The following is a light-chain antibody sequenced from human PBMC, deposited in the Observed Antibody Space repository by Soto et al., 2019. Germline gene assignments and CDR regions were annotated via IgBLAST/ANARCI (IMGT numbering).Light chain of an antibody. CDR3: AAWDDSLRLYV. J-gene: IGLJ1*01. CDR2: RNN. Sequence: QLVLTQPPSASGTPGQRVTISCSGSSSNIGSNYVYWYQQLPGTAPKLLIYRNNQRPSGVPDRFSGSKSGTSASLAISGLRSEDEGDYYCAAWDDSLRLYVFGTGTKLTVL. V-gene: IGLV1-47*01. CDR1: SSNIGSNY.